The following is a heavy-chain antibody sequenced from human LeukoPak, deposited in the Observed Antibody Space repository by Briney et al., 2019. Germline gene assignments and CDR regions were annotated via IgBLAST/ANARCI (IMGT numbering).Heavy chain of an antibody. CDR3: ARGMVGTTVYYYGMDV. D-gene: IGHD1-1*01. Sequence: PGGSLRLSCAASGFTFSSYWMSWVRQAPGKGLEWVANIKRDGSEKYYVDSVKGRFTISRDNAKNSLYLQMNSLRAEDTAVYYCARGMVGTTVYYYGMDVWGQGTTVTVSS. CDR2: IKRDGSEK. V-gene: IGHV3-7*01. CDR1: GFTFSSYW. J-gene: IGHJ6*02.